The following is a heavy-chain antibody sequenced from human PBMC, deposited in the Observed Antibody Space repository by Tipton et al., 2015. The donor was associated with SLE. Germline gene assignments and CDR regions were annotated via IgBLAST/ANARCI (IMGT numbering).Heavy chain of an antibody. CDR2: VHHSGNV. CDR1: GYSISSGYY. Sequence: TLSLTCAVSGYSISSGYYWGWIRQTPGKGLEWVGEVHHSGNVNYNPSLKTRVTLSVDTSKNQFSLKLNSVTAADTAVYYCAKNSGSYYFDDWGQGTLVTVSS. D-gene: IGHD3-10*01. V-gene: IGHV4-38-2*01. J-gene: IGHJ4*02. CDR3: AKNSGSYYFDD.